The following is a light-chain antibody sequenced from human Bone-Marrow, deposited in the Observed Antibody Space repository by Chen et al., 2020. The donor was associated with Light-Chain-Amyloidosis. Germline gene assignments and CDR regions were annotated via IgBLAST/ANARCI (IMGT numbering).Light chain of an antibody. J-gene: IGLJ3*02. CDR2: DDS. CDR3: QVWDRSSDRPV. CDR1: NIGSTS. Sequence: SYVLTQPSSVSVAPGQTAPIACGGNNIGSTSVHWYQQTPGQAPLLVVYDDSDRPSGIPERLSGSNSGNTAILTISRIEAGDEADYYCQVWDRSSDRPVFGGGTKLTVL. V-gene: IGLV3-21*02.